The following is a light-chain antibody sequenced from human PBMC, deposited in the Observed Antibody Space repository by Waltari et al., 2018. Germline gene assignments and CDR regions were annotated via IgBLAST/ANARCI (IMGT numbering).Light chain of an antibody. V-gene: IGKV3-15*01. CDR1: QSVSGN. J-gene: IGKJ1*01. CDR2: GAS. CDR3: QQYNNWPWT. Sequence: EIVMTQSPATLSVSPGESATLSCRASQSVSGNLAWYQQKPVKAPRLLIYGASTRATGIPARFSASGSGTEFTLTISSLQSEDFAVYYCQQYNNWPWTFGQGTKVEVK.